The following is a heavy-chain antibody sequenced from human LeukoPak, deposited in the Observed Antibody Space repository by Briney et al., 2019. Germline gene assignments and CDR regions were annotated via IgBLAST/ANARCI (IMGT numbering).Heavy chain of an antibody. CDR3: ARLRRDSDKGGFYFYYYS. J-gene: IGHJ4*02. CDR2: INTVASYI. V-gene: IGHV3-21*06. D-gene: IGHD3-22*01. Sequence: GGTLRPSPALSGVTFTGFSTSWVRHGPGKGLEWVSSINTVASYIYYADSVKGRFTISRDNPKNSLYLQMDSLRAEDTGVYYCARLRRDSDKGGFYFYYYSRGQGTLVTVSS. CDR1: GVTFTGFS.